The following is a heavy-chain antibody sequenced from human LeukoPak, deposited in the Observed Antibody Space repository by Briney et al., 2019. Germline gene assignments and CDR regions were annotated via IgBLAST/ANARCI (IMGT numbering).Heavy chain of an antibody. J-gene: IGHJ3*02. V-gene: IGHV1-18*01. CDR2: ISAYNGNT. CDR1: GYTFTSYG. D-gene: IGHD2-2*01. CDR3: ATQVVPAAISGGSAFDI. Sequence: ASVKVSCKASGYTFTSYGISWVRQAPGQGLEWMGWISAYNGNTNYAQKRQGRVTMTTDTSTSTAYMELRSLRSDDTAVYYCATQVVPAAISGGSAFDIWGQGTMVTVSS.